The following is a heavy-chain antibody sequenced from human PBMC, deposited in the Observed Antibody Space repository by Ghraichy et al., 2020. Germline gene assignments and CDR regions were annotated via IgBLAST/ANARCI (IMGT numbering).Heavy chain of an antibody. CDR2: INSDGSST. V-gene: IGHV3-74*01. Sequence: GGSLTLSCAASGFTFSSYWMHWVRQAPGKGLVWVSRINSDGSSTSYADSVKGRFTISRDNAKNTLYLQMNSLRAEDTAVYYCAKDLSIGSYPDHSSGWKSVWGQGTTVTVSS. J-gene: IGHJ6*02. CDR3: AKDLSIGSYPDHSSGWKSV. CDR1: GFTFSSYW. D-gene: IGHD6-19*01.